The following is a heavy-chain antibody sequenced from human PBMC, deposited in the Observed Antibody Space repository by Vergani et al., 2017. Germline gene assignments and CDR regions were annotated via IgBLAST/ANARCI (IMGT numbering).Heavy chain of an antibody. CDR2: ISSSGSAI. CDR3: ARKLLGAFDI. CDR1: GFTFSSYE. V-gene: IGHV3-48*03. Sequence: VQLVQSGGGVVQPGRSLRLSCAASGFTFSSYEMNWVRQAPGKGLEWVSSISSSGSAIYYADSVKGRLAISRDNAKNSLYLQMNSLRTEDTAVYYCARKLLGAFDIWGQGTMVTVSS. J-gene: IGHJ3*02. D-gene: IGHD2/OR15-2a*01.